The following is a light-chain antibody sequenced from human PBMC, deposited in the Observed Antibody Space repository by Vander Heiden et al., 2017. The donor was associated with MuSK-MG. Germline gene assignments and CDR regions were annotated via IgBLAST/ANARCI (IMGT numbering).Light chain of an antibody. J-gene: IGKJ5*01. CDR2: AAS. V-gene: IGKV1-9*01. Sequence: DIQLTQSLSFLSASVGDRVTITCRASQGISSYLAWYQQKPGKAPKLLIYAASTLQSGVPSRFSGSGSGTEFTLTISSLQPEDFATYYCQQLNRYPFTFGQGTRLEIK. CDR1: QGISSY. CDR3: QQLNRYPFT.